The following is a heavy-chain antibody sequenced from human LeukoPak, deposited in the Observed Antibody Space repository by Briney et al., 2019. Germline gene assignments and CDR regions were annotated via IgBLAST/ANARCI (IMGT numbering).Heavy chain of an antibody. CDR2: IYYSGST. V-gene: IGHV4-59*01. CDR3: ARAPIAAGGTENFDY. CDR1: GGSISSYY. D-gene: IGHD6-13*01. Sequence: SETLSLTCTVSGGSISSYYWSWIRQPPGKGLEWIGYIYYSGSTNYNPSLKSRVTISVDTSKNQFSLELSSVTAADTAVYYCARAPIAAGGTENFDYWGQGTLVTVSS. J-gene: IGHJ4*02.